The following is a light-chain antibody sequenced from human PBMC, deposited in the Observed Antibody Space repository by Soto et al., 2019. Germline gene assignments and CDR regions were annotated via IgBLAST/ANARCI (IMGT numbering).Light chain of an antibody. V-gene: IGKV3D-15*01. CDR3: QQYNNWIT. CDR1: QSVSSSY. Sequence: EIVMTQSPATLSVSPGERATLSCRASQSVSSSYLAWYQQKPGQAPRLLIYGASSRATGIPDRFSGSGSGTDFTLTISSLQSEDFAVYYCQQYNNWITFGPGTKVDIK. CDR2: GAS. J-gene: IGKJ3*01.